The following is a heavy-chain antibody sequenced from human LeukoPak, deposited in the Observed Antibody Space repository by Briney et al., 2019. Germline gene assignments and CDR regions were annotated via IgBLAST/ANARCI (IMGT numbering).Heavy chain of an antibody. Sequence: ASVKVSCKASGYTFTSYDINWVRQATGQGLEWMGIINPSGGSTSYAQKFQGRITMTRDTSTSTVYMELSSLRSEDTAVYYCARRLSDAFDIWGQGTMVTVSS. J-gene: IGHJ3*02. V-gene: IGHV1-46*01. CDR2: INPSGGST. CDR1: GYTFTSYD. D-gene: IGHD3-16*01. CDR3: ARRLSDAFDI.